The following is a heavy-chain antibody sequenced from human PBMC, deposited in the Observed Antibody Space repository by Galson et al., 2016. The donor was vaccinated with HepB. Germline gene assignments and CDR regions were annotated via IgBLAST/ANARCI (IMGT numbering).Heavy chain of an antibody. D-gene: IGHD2-15*01. CDR1: GFTFSSYA. J-gene: IGHJ6*02. CDR3: ARDRDIVVVVAASHYGMDV. Sequence: SLRLSCAASGFTFSSYAMHWVRQAPGKGLEWVAVISYDGSNKYYADSVKGRFTISRDNSKNTLYLQMNSLRAEDTAVYYCARDRDIVVVVAASHYGMDVWGQGTTVTVSS. CDR2: ISYDGSNK. V-gene: IGHV3-30-3*01.